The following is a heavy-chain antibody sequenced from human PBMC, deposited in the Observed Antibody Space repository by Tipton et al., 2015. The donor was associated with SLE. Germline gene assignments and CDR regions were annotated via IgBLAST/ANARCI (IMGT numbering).Heavy chain of an antibody. CDR3: AREGIAAAGGFDL. CDR2: INHSGST. V-gene: IGHV4-34*01. CDR1: GGSFSGYY. D-gene: IGHD6-13*01. J-gene: IGHJ2*01. Sequence: LRLSCAVYGGSFSGYYWSWIRQPPGKGLEWIGEINHSGSTNYNPALKSRVTISVDTAKNQFSLKLSSVTAADTAVYYCAREGIAAAGGFDLWGRGTLVTVSS.